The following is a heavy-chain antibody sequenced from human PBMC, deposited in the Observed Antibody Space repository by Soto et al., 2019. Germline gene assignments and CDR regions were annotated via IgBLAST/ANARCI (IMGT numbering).Heavy chain of an antibody. V-gene: IGHV3-64*01. J-gene: IGHJ4*02. D-gene: IGHD5-12*01. CDR3: ARGGRGYELDY. CDR1: GFTFSRYA. Sequence: EVQLVESGGGLVQPGGSLRLSCAASGFTFSRYAMHWVRQAPGKGLEYVSPISSNGGSTYYANSVKGRFTISRDNSKNTLYLQMGSLRPEDTAVYYCARGGRGYELDYWGQGTLVTVSS. CDR2: ISSNGGST.